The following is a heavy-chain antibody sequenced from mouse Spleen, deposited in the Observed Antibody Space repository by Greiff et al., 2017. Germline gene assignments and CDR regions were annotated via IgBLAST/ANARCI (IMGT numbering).Heavy chain of an antibody. D-gene: IGHD1-1*01. J-gene: IGHJ4*01. CDR1: GFNIKNTY. CDR2: IDPANGNT. CDR3: ARRHYGSLYAMDY. Sequence: EVKLQESVAELVRPGASVKLSCTASGFNIKNTYMHWVKQRPEQGLEWIGRIDPANGNTKYAPKFQGKATITADTSSNTAYLQLSSLTSEDTAIYYCARRHYGSLYAMDYWGQGTSVTVSS. V-gene: IGHV14-3*01.